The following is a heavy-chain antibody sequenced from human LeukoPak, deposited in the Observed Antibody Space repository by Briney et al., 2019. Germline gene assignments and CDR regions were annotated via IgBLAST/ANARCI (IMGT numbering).Heavy chain of an antibody. CDR1: GFTFSSYG. Sequence: GGSLRLSCAASGFTFSSYGMHWVRQAPGKGLEWVAVISYDGSNKYYADSVKGRFTISRDNSKNTLYLQMNSLRAEDTAVYFCARRGVVIRVILVGFHKEAYYFDSWGQGALVTVSS. V-gene: IGHV3-30*03. CDR2: ISYDGSNK. J-gene: IGHJ4*02. D-gene: IGHD3-22*01. CDR3: ARRGVVIRVILVGFHKEAYYFDS.